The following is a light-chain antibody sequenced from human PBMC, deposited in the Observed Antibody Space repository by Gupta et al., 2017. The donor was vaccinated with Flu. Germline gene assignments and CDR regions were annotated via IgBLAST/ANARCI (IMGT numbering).Light chain of an antibody. CDR3: QHYNSYTEFV. Sequence: STLSASIGDRVTITCRASQSIRNWLAWWHQKPGQAPRLLINKATNLETGVPSRFSGSDSGTEFTLTINNLQPDDFGTYYCQHYNSYTEFVFGPGTKVDL. V-gene: IGKV1-5*03. J-gene: IGKJ3*01. CDR1: QSIRNW. CDR2: KAT.